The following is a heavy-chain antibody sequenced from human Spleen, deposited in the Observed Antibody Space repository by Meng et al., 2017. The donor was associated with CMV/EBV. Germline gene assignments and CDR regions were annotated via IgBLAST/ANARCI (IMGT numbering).Heavy chain of an antibody. Sequence: GGSLRLSCAASGFTFRNYAMSWVRQAPGKGLQWVSAISGTGISTYHADSVKGRFTISRDNSKNTLYLQMNSLRAEDTAVYYCAKVLPQADDSWGQGTLVTVS. CDR1: GFTFRNYA. CDR2: ISGTGIST. J-gene: IGHJ4*02. CDR3: AKVLPQADDS. V-gene: IGHV3-23*01.